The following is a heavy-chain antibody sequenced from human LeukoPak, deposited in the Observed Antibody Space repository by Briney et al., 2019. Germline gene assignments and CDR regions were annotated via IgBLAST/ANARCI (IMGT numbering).Heavy chain of an antibody. V-gene: IGHV3-9*01. D-gene: IGHD6-6*01. CDR3: AKDSGGGSSDSYYYYGMDV. J-gene: IGHJ6*02. CDR1: GFTFDDFA. CDR2: ISWNSGSI. Sequence: PGGFLRLFGAASGFTFDDFAMHRVRQASGEGLEWVSGISWNSGSIGYADSVKGRFTSSRDNAKNSLYLQMNSLRAEDTALYYCAKDSGGGSSDSYYYYGMDVWGQGTTVTVSS.